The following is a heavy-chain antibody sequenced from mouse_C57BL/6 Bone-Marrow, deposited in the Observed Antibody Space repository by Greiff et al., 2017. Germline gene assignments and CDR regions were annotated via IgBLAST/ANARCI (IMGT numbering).Heavy chain of an antibody. V-gene: IGHV5-9-1*02. J-gene: IGHJ3*01. Sequence: EVMLVESGEGLVKPGGSLKLSCAASGFTFSSYAMSWVRQTPEKRLEWVAYISSGGDYIYYADTVKGRFTISRDNARNTLYLQMSSLKSEDTAMYYCTRPIYYDYGFAYWGQGTLVTVSA. CDR1: GFTFSSYA. CDR2: ISSGGDYI. D-gene: IGHD2-4*01. CDR3: TRPIYYDYGFAY.